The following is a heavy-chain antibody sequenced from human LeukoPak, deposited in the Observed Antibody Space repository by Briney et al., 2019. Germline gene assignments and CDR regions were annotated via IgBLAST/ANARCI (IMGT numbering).Heavy chain of an antibody. CDR1: GFTFSNYA. Sequence: PGGSLRLSCAAPGFTFSNYAMHRVRQAPGKGLEWVTVISYDGTYEFYADSVKGRFTVSRDNSKNTLYVQMNSLRVEDTAVYYCARAQTTCCFNSFDYWGQGTLVTVSS. CDR3: ARAQTTCCFNSFDY. D-gene: IGHD2-2*01. V-gene: IGHV3-30-3*01. J-gene: IGHJ4*02. CDR2: ISYDGTYE.